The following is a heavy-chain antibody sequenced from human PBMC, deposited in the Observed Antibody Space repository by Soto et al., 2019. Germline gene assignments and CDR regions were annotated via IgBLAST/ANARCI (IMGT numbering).Heavy chain of an antibody. CDR2: ISYDGSNK. CDR1: GFTFSSYA. V-gene: IGHV3-30-3*01. J-gene: IGHJ4*02. Sequence: GGSLRLSCAASGFTFSSYAMHWVRQAPGKGLEWVAVISYDGSNKYYADSVKGRFTISRDNSKNTLYLQMNSLRAEDTAVYYCARDQGDTINYYDSSGYYSGGPDYWGQGTLVTVSS. D-gene: IGHD3-22*01. CDR3: ARDQGDTINYYDSSGYYSGGPDY.